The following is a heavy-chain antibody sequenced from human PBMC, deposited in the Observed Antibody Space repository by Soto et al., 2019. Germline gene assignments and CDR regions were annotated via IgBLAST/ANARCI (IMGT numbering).Heavy chain of an antibody. CDR1: GGTFSSYA. D-gene: IGHD6-19*01. CDR3: ATPGYSSGWSAYYFAY. V-gene: IGHV1-69*01. CDR2: IIPIFGTA. J-gene: IGHJ4*02. Sequence: QVQLVQSGAEVKKPGSSVKVSCKASGGTFSSYAISWVRQAPGQGLEWMGGIIPIFGTANYAQKFQGRVTITADESTSTAYMELSSLRSEDTAGYYCATPGYSSGWSAYYFAYWGQGTLVTVSS.